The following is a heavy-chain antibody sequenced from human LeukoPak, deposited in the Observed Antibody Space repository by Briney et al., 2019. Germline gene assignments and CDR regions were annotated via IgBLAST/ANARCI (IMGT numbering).Heavy chain of an antibody. CDR2: IYHSGST. CDR1: GYSISSGYY. V-gene: IGHV4-38-2*02. J-gene: IGHJ4*02. Sequence: SETLSLTCTVSGYSISSGYYWGWIRQPPGKGLEWIGSIYHSGSTYYNPSLKSRVTISVDTSKNQFSLKLSSVTAADTAVYYCARGGYYYDSSGYYYFDYWGQGTLVTVSS. CDR3: ARGGYYYDSSGYYYFDY. D-gene: IGHD3-22*01.